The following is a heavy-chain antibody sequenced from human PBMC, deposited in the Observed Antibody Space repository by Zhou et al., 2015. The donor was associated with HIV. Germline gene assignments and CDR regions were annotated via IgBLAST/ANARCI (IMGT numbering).Heavy chain of an antibody. CDR1: GYTFTSYG. V-gene: IGHV1-18*01. CDR2: ISAYNGNT. D-gene: IGHD6-19*01. CDR3: ARDWMNSEAVAGNSLARY. Sequence: QVQLVQSGAEVKKPGASVKVSCKASGYTFTSYGISWVRQAPGQGLEWMGWISAYNGNTNYAQKLQGRVTMTTDTSTSTAYMELRSLRSDDTAVYYCARDWMNSEAVAGNSLARYWGQGTLVTVSS. J-gene: IGHJ4*02.